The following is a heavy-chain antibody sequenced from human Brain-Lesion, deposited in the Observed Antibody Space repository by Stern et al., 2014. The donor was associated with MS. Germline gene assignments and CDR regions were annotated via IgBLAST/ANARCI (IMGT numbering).Heavy chain of an antibody. CDR1: GDSINSGSYY. D-gene: IGHD3-3*01. CDR3: ARGKSFDDFWSGNNWFDP. CDR2: FYTGGSA. V-gene: IGHV4-61*02. J-gene: IGHJ5*02. Sequence: QLQLQESGPGLVKPSQTLSLTCTVSGDSINSGSYYWSWIRQSAGKGLEWIGRFYTGGSANYNPSLMSRVTISIDTSKNHFPLKLRFVPAADTAVYYCARGKSFDDFWSGNNWFDPWGQGTLVTVSS.